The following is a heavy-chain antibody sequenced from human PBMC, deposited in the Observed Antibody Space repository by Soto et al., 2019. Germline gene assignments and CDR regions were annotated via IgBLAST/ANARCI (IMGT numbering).Heavy chain of an antibody. Sequence: QVQLVDSGGGVVQPGRSLRLSCAASGFTFSGYGMHWVRQAPGKGLEWVAVISYDGSYKYYADSVKGRFTISRDNSKNTLYLQMNSLRAEDTAVYYCAKWAGGFDYWGQGNLVTVSS. CDR2: ISYDGSYK. CDR3: AKWAGGFDY. CDR1: GFTFSGYG. J-gene: IGHJ4*02. V-gene: IGHV3-30*18.